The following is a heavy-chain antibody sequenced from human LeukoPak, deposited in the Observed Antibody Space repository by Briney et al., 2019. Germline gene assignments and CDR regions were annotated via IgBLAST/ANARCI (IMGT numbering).Heavy chain of an antibody. V-gene: IGHV4-4*08. CDR3: ARRRGGFGEGEFDY. Sequence: SETLSLTCTVFGVSISGFYWNWIRQPPRKGLEWVGYSHTGGSISSNPSLNSRVAFSMDTSKNQVSLRLNSVTATDTAVYYCARRRGGFGEGEFDYWGQGIPVTVST. J-gene: IGHJ4*02. CDR1: GVSISGFY. CDR2: SHTGGSI. D-gene: IGHD3-10*01.